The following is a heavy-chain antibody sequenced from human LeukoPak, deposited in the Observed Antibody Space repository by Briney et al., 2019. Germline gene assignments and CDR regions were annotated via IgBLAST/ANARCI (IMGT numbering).Heavy chain of an antibody. CDR1: GFTFSSYA. J-gene: IGHJ4*02. V-gene: IGHV3-30*04. CDR2: ISSDGINK. Sequence: GGSLRLSCAASGFTFSSYAMHWVRQAPGKGLECVAVISSDGINKYYADSVKGRFTISRDNSKNTLYLQMNSLRPEDTAVYYCARGGYGAHMGWGQGTLVTVSS. D-gene: IGHD4-17*01. CDR3: ARGGYGAHMG.